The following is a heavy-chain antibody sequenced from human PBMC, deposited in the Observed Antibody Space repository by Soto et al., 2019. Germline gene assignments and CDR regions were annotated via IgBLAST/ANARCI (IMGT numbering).Heavy chain of an antibody. CDR2: IGAGGDT. J-gene: IGHJ2*01. CDR1: GSTFSSSD. CDR3: AREGRSSTWYDWYFDL. D-gene: IGHD6-13*01. Sequence: EEQLVESGGGLVQPGGPLRLSGAALGSTFSSSDINWVRQVKGKGLEWVSAIGAGGDTYYPDSVKGRFTISRENAKNSLYLQMNSLRDEDTAVYFCAREGRSSTWYDWYFDLWGRGTLVTVSS. V-gene: IGHV3-13*01.